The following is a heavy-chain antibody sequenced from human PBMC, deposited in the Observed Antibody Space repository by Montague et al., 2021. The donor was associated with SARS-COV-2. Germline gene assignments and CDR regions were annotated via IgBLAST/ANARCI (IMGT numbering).Heavy chain of an antibody. CDR3: ARLSDGVVPSPILGVGPYYSYYYMDV. Sequence: SETLSLTCAVHGGSFSTYSWNWIRQPPGKGLDWIGEIHHGGSTNYNLSLKSRVTISADTSKSQFFLKLTSVAAADTAVYYCARLSDGVVPSPILGVGPYYSYYYMDVWGKGTTVTVSS. CDR1: GGSFSTYS. CDR2: IHHGGST. V-gene: IGHV4-34*01. J-gene: IGHJ6*03. D-gene: IGHD2-2*02.